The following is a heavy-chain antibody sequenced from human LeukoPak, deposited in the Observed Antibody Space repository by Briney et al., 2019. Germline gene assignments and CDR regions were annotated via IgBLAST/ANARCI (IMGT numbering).Heavy chain of an antibody. V-gene: IGHV3-48*03. CDR1: GFSFSNYE. CDR3: ARDRWRSGVYEGDFDY. J-gene: IGHJ4*02. Sequence: PGGSLRLSCAASGFSFSNYEMNWVRQAPGKGLEWLSYIDATGNIIYYADSVKGRFTISRDNAKTSLYLQMNSLRVEDTAVYYCARDRWRSGVYEGDFDYWGQGTLVTVSS. CDR2: IDATGNII. D-gene: IGHD5/OR15-5a*01.